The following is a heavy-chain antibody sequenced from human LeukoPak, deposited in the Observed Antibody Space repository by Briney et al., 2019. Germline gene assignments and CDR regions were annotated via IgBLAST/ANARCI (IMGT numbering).Heavy chain of an antibody. CDR1: GFTFRSYW. CDR2: INQDGSEK. V-gene: IGHV3-7*05. D-gene: IGHD5-24*01. Sequence: GGSLRLSCAASGFTFRSYWMSWVRQAPGKGLEWVANINQDGSEKYYVDSVKGRFTISRDNTKNSLYLQMNSLRAEDTAVYYCARESVEMATTNYFDYWGQGTLVTVSS. CDR3: ARESVEMATTNYFDY. J-gene: IGHJ4*02.